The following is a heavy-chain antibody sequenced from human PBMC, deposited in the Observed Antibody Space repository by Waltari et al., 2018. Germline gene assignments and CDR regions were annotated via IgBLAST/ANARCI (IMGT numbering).Heavy chain of an antibody. CDR2: IKSKTDGGTA. D-gene: IGHD3-3*01. J-gene: IGHJ3*01. CDR1: GFSFSKDW. Sequence: EVQLVESGGGLVEPGGSLRHPCVGSGFSFSKDWMSWVRQAPEKGLEWVGRIKSKTDGGTADYAAPVKGRFTISRDDSKDTLYLQMNSLKSEDTAVYFCATYNDRDAFNFWGQGTMVTVSS. CDR3: ATYNDRDAFNF. V-gene: IGHV3-15*01.